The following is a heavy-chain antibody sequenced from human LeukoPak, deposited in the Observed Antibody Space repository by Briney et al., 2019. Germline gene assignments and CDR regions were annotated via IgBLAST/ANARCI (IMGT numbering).Heavy chain of an antibody. D-gene: IGHD6-13*01. CDR2: ISGGGYST. CDR3: AKAPYSSSWNLYFDD. J-gene: IGHJ4*02. CDR1: GFTFSNYA. Sequence: GGSLRLSCAASGFTFSNYAMSWVRQAPGKGLQWISTISGGGYSTYYAESVKGRFTISKDNSKNTVFLHMNSLSAEDTAVYYCAKAPYSSSWNLYFDDWGQGTLVTVSS. V-gene: IGHV3-23*01.